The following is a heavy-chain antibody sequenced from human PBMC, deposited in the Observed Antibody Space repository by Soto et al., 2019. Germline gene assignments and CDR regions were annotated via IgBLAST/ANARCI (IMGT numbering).Heavy chain of an antibody. J-gene: IGHJ5*02. CDR2: IYYSGST. Sequence: QVQLQESGPGLVKPSETLSLTCTVSGGSISSYYWSWIRQPPGKGLEWIGYIYYSGSTNYNPSLNSRVTISVDTSKNQFSLKLSSVTAADTPVYYCARHRVSGYDSLPFDPWGQGTLVTVSS. CDR3: ARHRVSGYDSLPFDP. V-gene: IGHV4-59*08. CDR1: GGSISSYY. D-gene: IGHD5-12*01.